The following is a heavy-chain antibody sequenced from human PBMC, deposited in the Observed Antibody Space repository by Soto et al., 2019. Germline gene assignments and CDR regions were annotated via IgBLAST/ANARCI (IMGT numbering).Heavy chain of an antibody. CDR3: AKGSYSSGCDY. J-gene: IGHJ4*02. V-gene: IGHV3-30*18. D-gene: IGHD6-19*01. Sequence: QVQLVESGGGVVQPGRSLRLSCAASGFTFSSYGMHWVRQAPGKGLEWVAVISYDGSNKYYADYVKGRFTISRDNSKNTLYLQMNSLRAEDTAVYYCAKGSYSSGCDYWGQGTLVTVSS. CDR1: GFTFSSYG. CDR2: ISYDGSNK.